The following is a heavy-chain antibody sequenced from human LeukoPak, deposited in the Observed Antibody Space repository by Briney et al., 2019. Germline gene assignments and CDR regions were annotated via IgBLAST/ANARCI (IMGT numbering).Heavy chain of an antibody. CDR1: GYTFTGYY. J-gene: IGHJ4*02. V-gene: IGHV1-2*02. Sequence: ASVKVSCKASGYTFTGYYMHWVRQAPGQGLEWMGWINPNSGGTNYAQKFQGRVTMTRDTSISTAYMEQSRLRSDDTAVYYCARGDYDFWSGYPTDYWGQGTLVTVSS. D-gene: IGHD3-3*01. CDR3: ARGDYDFWSGYPTDY. CDR2: INPNSGGT.